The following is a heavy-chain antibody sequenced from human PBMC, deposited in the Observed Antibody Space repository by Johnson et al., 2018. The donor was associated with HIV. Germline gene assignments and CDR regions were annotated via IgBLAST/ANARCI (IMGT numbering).Heavy chain of an antibody. V-gene: IGHV3-20*04. CDR3: AKEDSWRRAFDL. J-gene: IGHJ3*01. D-gene: IGHD3-3*01. CDR1: GFTFDDHG. CDR2: INWNGGRT. Sequence: VQLVESGGGVVRPGGSLRLSCAASGFTFDDHGMSWVRQGSGKGLEWVSGINWNGGRTGYADSVKGRFSISRDNSKNTLYLQMNSLRPEDTAVYYCAKEDSWRRAFDLWGQGTMVTVSS.